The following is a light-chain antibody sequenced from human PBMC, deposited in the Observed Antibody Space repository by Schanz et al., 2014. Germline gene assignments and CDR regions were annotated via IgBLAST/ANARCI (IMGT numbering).Light chain of an antibody. V-gene: IGKV3-20*01. CDR1: QSVSSIY. Sequence: EIVLTQSPGTLSLSPGERATLSCRASQSVSSIYLVWYQQKPGQPPRLLIYGASTRATGIPGRFSGSGSGTEFTLTISRLDPEDFAVYYCQQYGSSPWTFGQGTKVEIK. CDR3: QQYGSSPWT. CDR2: GAS. J-gene: IGKJ1*01.